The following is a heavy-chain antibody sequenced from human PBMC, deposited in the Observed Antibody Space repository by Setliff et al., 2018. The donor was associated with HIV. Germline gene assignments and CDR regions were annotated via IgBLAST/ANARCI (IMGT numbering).Heavy chain of an antibody. D-gene: IGHD1-26*01. CDR3: ATGRLRATSPFDN. J-gene: IGHJ4*02. V-gene: IGHV3-73*01. CDR2: IRSKINSYAT. CDR1: GLTFSGSA. Sequence: PGGSLRLSCAASGLTFSGSAMHWVRQASGKGLEWVGRIRSKINSYATAYAASVKGRFTISRDDSKNTLYLQMNSLRAEDTAVYYCATGRLRATSPFDNWGQGTLVTV.